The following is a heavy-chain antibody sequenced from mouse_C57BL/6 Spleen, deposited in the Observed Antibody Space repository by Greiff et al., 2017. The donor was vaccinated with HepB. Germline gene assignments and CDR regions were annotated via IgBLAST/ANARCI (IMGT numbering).Heavy chain of an antibody. CDR1: GYTFTSYT. V-gene: IGHV1-4*01. CDR2: INPSSGYT. CDR3: ARDGANSYYFDY. D-gene: IGHD4-1*01. Sequence: VQLQQSGAELARPGASVKMSCKASGYTFTSYTMHWVKQRPGQGLEWIGYINPSSGYTKYNQKFKDKATLTAAKSSSTAYMQLSSLTSEASAVYYCARDGANSYYFDYWGQGTTLTVSS. J-gene: IGHJ2*01.